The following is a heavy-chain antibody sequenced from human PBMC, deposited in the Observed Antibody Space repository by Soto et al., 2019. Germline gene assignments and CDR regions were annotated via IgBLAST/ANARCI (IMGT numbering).Heavy chain of an antibody. CDR1: GASVSDGY. J-gene: IGHJ5*02. CDR3: ARSYYDSIGFAVDP. Sequence: SSETLSLTCTVSGASVSDGYWSWIRQSPGKGLEWIGFMYFGGSFNYNPSLTSRVTISVETSTNQFSMKLTSVTAADTAVYYSARSYYDSIGFAVDPCGQGTLVNVSS. CDR2: MYFGGSF. V-gene: IGHV4-59*02. D-gene: IGHD3-22*01.